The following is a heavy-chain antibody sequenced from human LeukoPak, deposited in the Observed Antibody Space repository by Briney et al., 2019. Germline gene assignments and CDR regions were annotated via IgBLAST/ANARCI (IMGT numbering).Heavy chain of an antibody. J-gene: IGHJ4*01. V-gene: IGHV4-59*08. CDR3: ARHRDYYDS. CDR2: IYYSGST. D-gene: IGHD3-22*01. CDR1: GGSISSYY. Sequence: SETLSLTCTVSGGSISSYYWSWIRQPPGKGLEWIGYIYYSGSTNYNPSLKSRVIISGDTSKNQISLNLTSVTAADTAVYFCARHRDYYDSWGHGTLVTVSS.